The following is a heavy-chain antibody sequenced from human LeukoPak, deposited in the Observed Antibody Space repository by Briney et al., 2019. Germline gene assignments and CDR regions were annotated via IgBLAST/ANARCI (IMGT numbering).Heavy chain of an antibody. J-gene: IGHJ1*01. D-gene: IGHD2-21*01. Sequence: PSETLSLTCAVSGGSISSSSWWSWIRQYPGKGLEWIGYINYSGSTYYNPSLKSRVIISVDTSKNQFSLNLNSVTAADTAVYYCAREMDAHPRIVVWGQGTLVTVSS. CDR2: INYSGST. V-gene: IGHV4-31*11. CDR3: AREMDAHPRIVV. CDR1: GGSISSSSW.